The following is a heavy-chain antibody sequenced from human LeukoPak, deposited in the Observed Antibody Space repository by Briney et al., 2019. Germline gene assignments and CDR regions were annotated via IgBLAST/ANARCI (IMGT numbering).Heavy chain of an antibody. D-gene: IGHD1-26*01. V-gene: IGHV5-51*01. CDR2: IYPGDSDT. J-gene: IGHJ4*02. CDR1: GYRFTNYW. Sequence: GESLKISCKGSGYRFTNYWIEWVRQMPGKGLDWMGSIYPGDSDTRYSPSFQGQVTISVDKSISTAYVQWISLKASDTAMYYCARRSGTYYYFDYWGQGTLVTVSS. CDR3: ARRSGTYYYFDY.